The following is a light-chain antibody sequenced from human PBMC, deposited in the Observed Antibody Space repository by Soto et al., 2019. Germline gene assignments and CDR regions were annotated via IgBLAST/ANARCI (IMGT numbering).Light chain of an antibody. CDR1: SSDVGGYNY. Sequence: QSVLTQPRSVSGSPGQSVTISCTGTSSDVGGYNYVSWYQQHPGKAPKLMISEVNKRPSGVSDRFSGSKSGNTASLTISGLQDEDEADYYCSSYTSSSTLVFGTGTKVTVL. CDR2: EVN. J-gene: IGLJ1*01. V-gene: IGLV2-11*01. CDR3: SSYTSSSTLV.